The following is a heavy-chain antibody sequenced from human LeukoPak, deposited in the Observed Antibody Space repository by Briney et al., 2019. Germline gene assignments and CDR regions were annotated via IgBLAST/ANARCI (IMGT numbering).Heavy chain of an antibody. J-gene: IGHJ4*02. CDR2: IYYSGST. Sequence: SETLSLTCSVSGGSINTNRYYWGWIRQPPGKGLEWIGSIYYSGSTYYNPSLKRRVTMSIDTPKNQFSLKLSSVTAADTAVYFCATGPSTSAGDYWGQGTLVTVSS. D-gene: IGHD6-19*01. CDR1: GGSINTNRYY. CDR3: ATGPSTSAGDY. V-gene: IGHV4-39*07.